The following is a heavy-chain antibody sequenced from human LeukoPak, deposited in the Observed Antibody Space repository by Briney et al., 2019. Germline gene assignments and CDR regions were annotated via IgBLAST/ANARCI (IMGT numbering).Heavy chain of an antibody. CDR1: GYSISSGYY. J-gene: IGHJ5*02. Sequence: SETLSLACTVSGYSISSGYYWGWIRQPPGKGLEWIGTIYHSGSTYYNPSLKSRVTISVDTSKNQFSLKLSSVTAADTAVYYCARGYFSSWYINWFDPWGQGTLVTVSS. V-gene: IGHV4-38-2*02. CDR2: IYHSGST. CDR3: ARGYFSSWYINWFDP. D-gene: IGHD6-13*01.